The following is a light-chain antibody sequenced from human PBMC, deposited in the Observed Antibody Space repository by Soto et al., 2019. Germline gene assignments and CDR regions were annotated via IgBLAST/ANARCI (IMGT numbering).Light chain of an antibody. CDR3: PTWGSGIVV. CDR1: SGHSNYA. CDR2: LNSDGSH. J-gene: IGLJ2*01. V-gene: IGLV4-69*01. Sequence: QLVLTQSPSASASLGASVKLTCTLSSGHSNYAIAWHQQQSEKGPRYLMKLNSDGSHSKGDGIPDRFSGSSSGAERYLTISSLQYDDEAGSCCPTWGSGIVVFAAGTKLTVL.